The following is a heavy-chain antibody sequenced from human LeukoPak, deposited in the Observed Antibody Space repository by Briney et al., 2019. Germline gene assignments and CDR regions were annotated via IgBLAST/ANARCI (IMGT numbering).Heavy chain of an antibody. D-gene: IGHD1-26*01. CDR3: AKDAGSHHDAFDI. CDR1: GFTFDGYA. J-gene: IGHJ3*02. V-gene: IGHV3-9*01. Sequence: GGSLRLSCAASGFTFDGYAMHWVRQAPGKGLEWVSGISWNSGSIGYADSVKGRFTISRDNAKNSLYLQMNSLRAEDTALYYCAKDAGSHHDAFDIWGQGAMVTVSS. CDR2: ISWNSGSI.